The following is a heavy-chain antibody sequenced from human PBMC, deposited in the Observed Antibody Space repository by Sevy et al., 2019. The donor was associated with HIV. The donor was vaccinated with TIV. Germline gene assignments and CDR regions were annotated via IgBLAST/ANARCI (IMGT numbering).Heavy chain of an antibody. V-gene: IGHV3-21*01. J-gene: IGHJ4*02. D-gene: IGHD3-10*01. Sequence: GGSLRLSCAASGFTFSSYSMNWVRQAPGKGLEWVSSISSSSSYIYYADSVKGRFTISRDNAKNSLYLQMNSLRAEDTAVYYCASNPPPPRSIWSDYWGQGTLVTVSS. CDR3: ASNPPPPRSIWSDY. CDR2: ISSSSSYI. CDR1: GFTFSSYS.